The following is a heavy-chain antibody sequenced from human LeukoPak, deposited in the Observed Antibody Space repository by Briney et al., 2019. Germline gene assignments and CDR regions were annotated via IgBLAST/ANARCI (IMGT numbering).Heavy chain of an antibody. Sequence: SETLSLTCTVSGGSISSYYWSWIRQPPGKGLEWIGEINHSGSTNYNPSLKSRVTISVDTSKNQFSPKLSSVTAADTAVYYCARPSTPYLFYFDYWGQGTLVTVSS. CDR1: GGSISSYY. CDR2: INHSGST. J-gene: IGHJ4*02. D-gene: IGHD2-15*01. CDR3: ARPSTPYLFYFDY. V-gene: IGHV4-34*01.